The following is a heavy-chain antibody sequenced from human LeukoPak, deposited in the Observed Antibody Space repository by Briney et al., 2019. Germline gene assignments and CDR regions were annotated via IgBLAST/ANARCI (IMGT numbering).Heavy chain of an antibody. D-gene: IGHD2-15*01. CDR2: IRYDGSNK. Sequence: GGSLRLSCAASGFTFSSYGMHWVRQAPGKGLEWVAFIRYDGSNKYYADSVKGRFTISRDNSKNTLYLQMNSLRAEDTAVYYCAKVGAAATGFPFDYWGQGTLVTVSS. CDR3: AKVGAAATGFPFDY. CDR1: GFTFSSYG. V-gene: IGHV3-30*02. J-gene: IGHJ4*02.